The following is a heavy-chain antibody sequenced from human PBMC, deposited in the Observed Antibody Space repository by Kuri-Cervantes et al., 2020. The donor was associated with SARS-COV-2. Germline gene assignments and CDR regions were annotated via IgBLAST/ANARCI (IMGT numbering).Heavy chain of an antibody. Sequence: GGSLRLSCAASGFTFSNAWMSWVRQAPGKGLEWVAVISYDGSNKYYADSVKGRFTISRDNSKNTLYLQMNSLRAEDTAVYYCARDPNHPLRFLEWLSPLFDYWGQGTLVTVSS. CDR1: GFTFSNAW. CDR2: ISYDGSNK. J-gene: IGHJ4*02. CDR3: ARDPNHPLRFLEWLSPLFDY. V-gene: IGHV3-30*03. D-gene: IGHD3-3*01.